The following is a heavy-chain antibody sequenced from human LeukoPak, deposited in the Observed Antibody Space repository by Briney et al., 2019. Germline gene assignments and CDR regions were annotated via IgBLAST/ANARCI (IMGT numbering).Heavy chain of an antibody. Sequence: SETLSLTCTVSGGSISGGGYYWSWIRQHPGKGLEWIGYIYYSGSTYNNPSLKSRVTISVDTSKNQFSLKLSSVTAADTAVYYCARGGGDGNGMDVWGQGTTVTVSS. CDR1: GGSISGGGYY. CDR2: IYYSGST. V-gene: IGHV4-31*03. CDR3: ARGGGDGNGMDV. D-gene: IGHD4-17*01. J-gene: IGHJ6*02.